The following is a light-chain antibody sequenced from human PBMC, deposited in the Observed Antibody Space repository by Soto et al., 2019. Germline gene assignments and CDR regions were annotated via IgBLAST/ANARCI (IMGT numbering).Light chain of an antibody. V-gene: IGLV2-14*02. Sequence: QSVLTQPASVSGSPGQSITISCTGTSTDPATYDLVSWYQQHPGKAPQLIIYEVAKRPSGVPDRFSGSKSGTSASLAITGLQAEDEADYYCQSYDSSLSGSKVFGTGTKVTVL. CDR1: STDPATYDL. CDR3: QSYDSSLSGSKV. CDR2: EVA. J-gene: IGLJ1*01.